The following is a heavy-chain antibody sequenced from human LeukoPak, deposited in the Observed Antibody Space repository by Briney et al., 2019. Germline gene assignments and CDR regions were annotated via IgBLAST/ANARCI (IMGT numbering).Heavy chain of an antibody. Sequence: GGSLRLSCVASGFTFSNYWMRWVRQAPGKGLEWVANIQKDGSEKHYVASVEGRFTISRDNAENSLFLQLNSLRVGDTAVYYCVRLWDSSGFFGYWGQGALVTVSS. CDR1: GFTFSNYW. CDR2: IQKDGSEK. D-gene: IGHD3-22*01. CDR3: VRLWDSSGFFGY. J-gene: IGHJ4*02. V-gene: IGHV3-7*01.